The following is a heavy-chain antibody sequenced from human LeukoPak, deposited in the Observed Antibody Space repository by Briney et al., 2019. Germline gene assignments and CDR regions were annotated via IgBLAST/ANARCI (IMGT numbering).Heavy chain of an antibody. Sequence: GGSLRLSCAASGFTFTNYALSWVRQAPGKGLQWVSVISSRGGTTYYADSVKGRFAISRDKSKNTLYLQMNSLGDEDTAVYYCAKGYADYGMTVFDYWGQGTLVTVSS. V-gene: IGHV3-23*01. CDR2: ISSRGGTT. D-gene: IGHD4-17*01. CDR1: GFTFTNYA. J-gene: IGHJ4*02. CDR3: AKGYADYGMTVFDY.